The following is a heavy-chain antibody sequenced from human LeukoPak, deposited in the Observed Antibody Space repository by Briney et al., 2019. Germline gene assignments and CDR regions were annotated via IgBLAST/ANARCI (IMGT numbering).Heavy chain of an antibody. D-gene: IGHD6-19*01. CDR1: GGPFSSYA. Sequence: GSSVKVSCKASGGPFSSYAISWVRQAPGQGLEWMGRIIPIFGIANYAQKFQGRVTITADKSTSTAYMELSSLRSEDTAVYYCARIWEVGWYAYWGQGTLVTVSS. V-gene: IGHV1-69*04. CDR3: ARIWEVGWYAY. J-gene: IGHJ4*02. CDR2: IIPIFGIA.